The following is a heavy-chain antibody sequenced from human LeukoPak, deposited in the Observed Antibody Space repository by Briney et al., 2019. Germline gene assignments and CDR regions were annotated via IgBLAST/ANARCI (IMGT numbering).Heavy chain of an antibody. CDR3: ARGLGYYDSSGYGGAFDI. CDR2: INAGNGNT. Sequence: ASVKVSCKASGYTFTSYAMHWVRQAPGQRLEWMGWINAGNGNTKYSQKFQGRVTITRDTSASTAYMELSSLRSEDTAVYYCARGLGYYDSSGYGGAFDIWGQGTMVTVPS. J-gene: IGHJ3*02. V-gene: IGHV1-3*01. D-gene: IGHD3-22*01. CDR1: GYTFTSYA.